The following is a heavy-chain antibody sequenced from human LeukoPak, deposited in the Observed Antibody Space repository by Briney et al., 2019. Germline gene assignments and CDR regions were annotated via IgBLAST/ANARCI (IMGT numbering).Heavy chain of an antibody. J-gene: IGHJ4*02. CDR2: ISGSGGST. D-gene: IGHD6-13*01. CDR1: GFTFSSYA. Sequence: PGGSLRLSCAASGFTFSSYAMSWVRQPPGTGLEWVSAISGSGGSTYYADSVKGRFTFSRDNSKNTLYLQMNSLRAEDTAVYYCAKGSPTRQQLNYWGRGTLVTVSS. CDR3: AKGSPTRQQLNY. V-gene: IGHV3-23*01.